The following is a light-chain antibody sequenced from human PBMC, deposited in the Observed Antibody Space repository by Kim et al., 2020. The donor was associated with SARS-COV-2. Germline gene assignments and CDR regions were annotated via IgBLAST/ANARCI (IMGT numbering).Light chain of an antibody. V-gene: IGKV1-5*03. Sequence: SSVGDRVTITCRTSQSISSWLAWYQQKPGKAPKLLIYKAFSLESGVPSRFSGSGSGTEFTLTISSLQPDDFATYYCQQYNSYPYSFGQGTKLEI. CDR1: QSISSW. CDR2: KAF. CDR3: QQYNSYPYS. J-gene: IGKJ2*03.